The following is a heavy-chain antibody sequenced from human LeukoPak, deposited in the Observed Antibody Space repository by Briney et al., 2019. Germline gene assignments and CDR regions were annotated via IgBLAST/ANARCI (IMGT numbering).Heavy chain of an antibody. CDR3: AKSGYYTKRGFDY. D-gene: IGHD3-22*01. CDR1: GGSFSGYY. V-gene: IGHV4-34*01. J-gene: IGHJ4*02. CDR2: INHSGST. Sequence: SETLSLTCAVYGGSFSGYYWSWIRQPPGKGLEWIGEINHSGSTNYYPSLKSRVTISVDTSKNQFSLKLSSVTAADTAVYYCAKSGYYTKRGFDYWGQGTLVTVSS.